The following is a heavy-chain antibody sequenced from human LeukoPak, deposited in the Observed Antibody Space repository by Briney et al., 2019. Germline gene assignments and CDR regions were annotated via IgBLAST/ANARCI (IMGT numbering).Heavy chain of an antibody. CDR1: GGSISSGSYY. CDR2: IYTSGS. CDR3: ARDSSDDSSGYYNDY. V-gene: IGHV4-61*02. Sequence: PSETLSLTCTVSGGSISSGSYYWSWIRQPAGKGLEWIGRIYTSGSTISVDTSKNQFSLKLSSVTAADTAVYYCARDSSDDSSGYYNDYWGQGTLVTVSS. D-gene: IGHD3-22*01. J-gene: IGHJ4*02.